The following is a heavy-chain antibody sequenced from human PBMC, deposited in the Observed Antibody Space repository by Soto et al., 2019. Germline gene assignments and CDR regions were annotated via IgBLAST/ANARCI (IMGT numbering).Heavy chain of an antibody. CDR1: GGSISSGDYY. V-gene: IGHV4-30-4*01. J-gene: IGHJ4*02. Sequence: QVQLQESGPGLVKPSQTLSLTCTVSGGSISSGDYYWSWIRQPPGKGLEWIGYIYYSGSTYYNPSLKSRVTISVDTSKNQFTLKLSSVTAADTAVYYCARAIHSGVTDFDYWGQGTLVTVSS. CDR3: ARAIHSGVTDFDY. D-gene: IGHD2-21*02. CDR2: IYYSGST.